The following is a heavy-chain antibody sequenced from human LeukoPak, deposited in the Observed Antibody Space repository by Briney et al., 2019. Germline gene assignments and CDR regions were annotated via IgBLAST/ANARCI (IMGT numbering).Heavy chain of an antibody. CDR3: ARYQGYYDFWSGYFPDAFDI. CDR1: GGSISSGGYY. J-gene: IGHJ3*02. V-gene: IGHV4-31*03. D-gene: IGHD3-3*01. CDR2: IYYSGST. Sequence: PSETLSLTCTVSGGSISSGGYYWSWIRQHPGKGLEWIGYIYYSGSTYYNPSLKSRVTISVDTSKNQFSLKLSSVTAADTAVYYCARYQGYYDFWSGYFPDAFDIWGQGTMVTVSS.